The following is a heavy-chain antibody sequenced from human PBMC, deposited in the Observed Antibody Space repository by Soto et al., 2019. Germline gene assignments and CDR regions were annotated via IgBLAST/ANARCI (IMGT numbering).Heavy chain of an antibody. CDR2: IYYKGDT. V-gene: IGHV4-59*01. D-gene: IGHD3-16*01. Sequence: QVQLQESGPRLVKPSETLLLTCSVSGDSLNNNWWTWIRQAPGTAPELVGYIYYKGDTRYNPSLESRVTISLDTPKNQFALQLRSVTGADTAGYFCARGSLVYDSWGQGILVTVSS. J-gene: IGHJ4*02. CDR3: ARGSLVYDS. CDR1: GDSLNNNW.